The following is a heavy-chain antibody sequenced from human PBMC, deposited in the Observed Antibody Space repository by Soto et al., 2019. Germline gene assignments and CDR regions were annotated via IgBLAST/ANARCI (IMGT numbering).Heavy chain of an antibody. Sequence: QVQLQEAGPGLVKPSETLSLTCTVSRGSISGYYWSWIRQPPGKGLEWIGYIYYRGSTNYNPSLKRRVAISVDTPKNQSSLKLSSVPAADAAVYYGARGGDYARFWGQGSLVIFCS. CDR3: ARGGDYARF. CDR2: IYYRGST. V-gene: IGHV4-59*01. CDR1: RGSISGYY. D-gene: IGHD4-17*01. J-gene: IGHJ4*02.